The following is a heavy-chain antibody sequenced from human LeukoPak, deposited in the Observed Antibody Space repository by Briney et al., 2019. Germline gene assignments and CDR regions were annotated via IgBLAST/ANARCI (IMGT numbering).Heavy chain of an antibody. Sequence: GGSLRLSCAASGLAFSRFWMSWVRQAPGKGMEWVANINEDGSKKNYVNSVRGRFTISRDNAKDSLYLQMNSLRAEDTAVYYCASGGHLDYWGQGTPVTVSS. J-gene: IGHJ4*02. D-gene: IGHD3-16*01. CDR2: INEDGSKK. V-gene: IGHV3-7*03. CDR3: ASGGHLDY. CDR1: GLAFSRFW.